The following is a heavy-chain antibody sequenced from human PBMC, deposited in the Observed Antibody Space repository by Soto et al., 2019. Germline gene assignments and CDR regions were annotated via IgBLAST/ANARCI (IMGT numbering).Heavy chain of an antibody. D-gene: IGHD2-15*01. Sequence: QVQLVQSGAEVKKPGASVKVSCKASGYTFASLDINWVRQTTGQGLEWMGWMSPNSGYTDYAQKFQGRVTMTRDNSINTAYMELSSLTSEDSAIYYCARGVDAGYDYWGQGTLVTVSS. V-gene: IGHV1-8*01. CDR2: MSPNSGYT. J-gene: IGHJ4*02. CDR3: ARGVDAGYDY. CDR1: GYTFASLD.